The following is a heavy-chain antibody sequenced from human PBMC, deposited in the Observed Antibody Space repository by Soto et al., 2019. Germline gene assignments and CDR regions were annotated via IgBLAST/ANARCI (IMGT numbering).Heavy chain of an antibody. D-gene: IGHD3-22*01. Sequence: ASVKVSCKASGYTFTGYYMHWVRQAPGQGLEWMGWINPNSGGTNYAQKFQGWVTMTRDTSISTAYMELSRLRSDDTAVYYCATRYYYDSSGLYGMDVWGQGTTVTVS. CDR1: GYTFTGYY. V-gene: IGHV1-2*04. CDR3: ATRYYYDSSGLYGMDV. CDR2: INPNSGGT. J-gene: IGHJ6*02.